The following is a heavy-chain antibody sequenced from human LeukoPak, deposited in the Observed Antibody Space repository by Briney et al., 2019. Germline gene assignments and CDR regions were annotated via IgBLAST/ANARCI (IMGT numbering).Heavy chain of an antibody. J-gene: IGHJ4*02. D-gene: IGHD1-26*01. CDR2: IYSGGST. Sequence: GGSLRLSCAASGFTVSSNYMSWVRQAPGKGLEWVSVIYSGGSTYYADSVKGRFTISRDNSKNTLYLQMNSLRAEDTAVYYCARGGRVGAIGGEYYFDYWGQGTLVTVSS. V-gene: IGHV3-53*01. CDR1: GFTVSSNY. CDR3: ARGGRVGAIGGEYYFDY.